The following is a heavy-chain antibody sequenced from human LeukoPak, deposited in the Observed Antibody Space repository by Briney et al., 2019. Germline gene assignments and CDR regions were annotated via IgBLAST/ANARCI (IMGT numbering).Heavy chain of an antibody. CDR1: GGTFSNYG. CDR3: ASESRGYSYGYEVDY. Sequence: SVKVSCKASGGTFSNYGISWVRQAPGQGLECMGGIIPIFGKANYAQKFQGRVTITADESTSTAYMELSSLRAEDTAVYYCASESRGYSYGYEVDYWGQGTLVTVSS. D-gene: IGHD5-18*01. CDR2: IIPIFGKA. J-gene: IGHJ4*02. V-gene: IGHV1-69*13.